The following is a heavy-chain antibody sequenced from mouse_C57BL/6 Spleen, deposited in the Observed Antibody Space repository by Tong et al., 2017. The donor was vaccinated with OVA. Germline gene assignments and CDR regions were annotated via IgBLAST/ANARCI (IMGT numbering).Heavy chain of an antibody. J-gene: IGHJ2*01. CDR3: TRTWDRGY. D-gene: IGHD3-3*01. Sequence: VQLQESGAELVRPGASVTLSCKASGYTFTDYEMHWVKQTPVHGLEWIGAIDPETGGTAYNQKFKGKAILTADKSSSTAYMELRSLTSEDYAVYYCTRTWDRGYWGQGTTLTVSS. CDR2: IDPETGGT. V-gene: IGHV1-15*01. CDR1: GYTFTDYE.